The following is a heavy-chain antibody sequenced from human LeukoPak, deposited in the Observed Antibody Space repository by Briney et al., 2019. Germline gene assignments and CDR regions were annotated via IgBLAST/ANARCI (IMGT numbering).Heavy chain of an antibody. CDR2: IYPGDSDT. V-gene: IGHV5-51*01. J-gene: IGHJ4*02. D-gene: IGHD2-2*01. CDR3: VRQGRYCSSTSCYVDY. Sequence: GESLKISCKGSGYSFTSYWIGWVRQMPGKGLEWMGIIYPGDSDTRYSPSFQGQVTISADKSISTAYLQWSSLKASDTAMYYCVRQGRYCSSTSCYVDYWGQGTLVTVSS. CDR1: GYSFTSYW.